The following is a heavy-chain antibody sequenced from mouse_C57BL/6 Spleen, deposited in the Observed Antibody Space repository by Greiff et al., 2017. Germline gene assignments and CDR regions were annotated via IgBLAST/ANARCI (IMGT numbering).Heavy chain of an antibody. CDR3: ARDRG. Sequence: EVKLMESGGGLVKPGGSLKLSCAASGFTFSSYAMSWVRQTPEKRLEWVATISDGGSYTYYPDNVKGRFTISRDNAKNNLYLQMSHLKSEDTAMYYCARDRGWGQGTAVTVSS. J-gene: IGHJ4*01. CDR1: GFTFSSYA. V-gene: IGHV5-4*01. D-gene: IGHD3-1*01. CDR2: ISDGGSYT.